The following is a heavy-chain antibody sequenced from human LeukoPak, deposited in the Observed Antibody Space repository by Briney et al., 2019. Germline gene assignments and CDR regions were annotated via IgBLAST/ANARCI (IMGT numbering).Heavy chain of an antibody. Sequence: GGSLRLSCAASGFTFSSYAMSWVRQTPGKGLEWVSAISGSGGSTYYADSVKGRFTISRDNSKNTLYLQMNSLRAEDTAVYYCARLYSSSVNFWGQGTMVTVSS. J-gene: IGHJ4*02. V-gene: IGHV3-23*01. CDR2: ISGSGGST. CDR1: GFTFSSYA. CDR3: ARLYSSSVNF. D-gene: IGHD6-13*01.